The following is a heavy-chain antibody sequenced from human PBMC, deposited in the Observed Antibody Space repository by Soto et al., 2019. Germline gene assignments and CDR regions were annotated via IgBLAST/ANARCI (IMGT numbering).Heavy chain of an antibody. J-gene: IGHJ4*02. Sequence: QLQLQESGPGLVKASETLSLTCSVSGGSISSTSYYWGWIRQPPGKGLEWIGSIYYSGNTFYNPSLKSRVTISVDTSNNQFSLKLSSVTAADTAVYYCARQRTRWRGPFGVDFDYWGQGTLVTVSS. V-gene: IGHV4-39*01. CDR1: GGSISSTSYY. CDR3: ARQRTRWRGPFGVDFDY. CDR2: IYYSGNT. D-gene: IGHD3-10*01.